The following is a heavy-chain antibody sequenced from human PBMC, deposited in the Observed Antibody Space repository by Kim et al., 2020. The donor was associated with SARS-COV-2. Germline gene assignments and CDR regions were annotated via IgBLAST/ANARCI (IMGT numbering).Heavy chain of an antibody. CDR2: IYYSGRT. J-gene: IGHJ4*02. Sequence: SETLSLTCTVSGGSISSSSYYWGWIRQPPGKGLEWIGSIYYSGRTYYNPSLKSRVTISVDTSKNQFSLKLSSVTAADTAVYYCARSLVYSSGWYAGYLGYYFDYWGQGTLVTVSS. CDR3: ARSLVYSSGWYAGYLGYYFDY. D-gene: IGHD6-19*01. CDR1: GGSISSSSYY. V-gene: IGHV4-39*01.